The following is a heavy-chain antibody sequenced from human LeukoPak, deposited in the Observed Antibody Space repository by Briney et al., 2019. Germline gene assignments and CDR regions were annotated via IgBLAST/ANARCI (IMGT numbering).Heavy chain of an antibody. Sequence: GESLKISCKGSGYSFTSYWVGWVRQMPGKGLEWMGIIYPGDSDTRYSPSFQGQVTISADKSISTAYLQWSSLKASDTAMYYCARQGRYFDWLQTSGDYWGQGTLVTVSS. CDR2: IYPGDSDT. V-gene: IGHV5-51*01. D-gene: IGHD3-9*01. CDR3: ARQGRYFDWLQTSGDY. J-gene: IGHJ4*02. CDR1: GYSFTSYW.